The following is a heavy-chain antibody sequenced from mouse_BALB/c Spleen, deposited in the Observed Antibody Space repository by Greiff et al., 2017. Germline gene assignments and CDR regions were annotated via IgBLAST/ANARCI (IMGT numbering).Heavy chain of an antibody. D-gene: IGHD2-1*01. CDR2: ISYDGSN. J-gene: IGHJ3*01. CDR1: GYSITSGYY. Sequence: EVQLQESGPGLVKPSQSLSLTCSVTGYSITSGYYWNWIRQFPGNKLEWMGYISYDGSNNYNPSLKNRISITRDTSKNQFFLKLNSVTTEDTATYYCAREGGSYYGNPFAYWGQGTLVTVSA. CDR3: AREGGSYYGNPFAY. V-gene: IGHV3-6*02.